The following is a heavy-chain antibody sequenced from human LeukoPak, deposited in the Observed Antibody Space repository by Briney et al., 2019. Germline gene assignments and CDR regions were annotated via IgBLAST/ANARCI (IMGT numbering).Heavy chain of an antibody. CDR3: AKPTPHSSAPPDAFDI. V-gene: IGHV3-23*01. Sequence: SGGSLRLSCAASGFTFSSYAMSWVRQAPGKGLEWVSAISGSGGSTYYADSVKGRFTISRDNSKNTLYLQMNSLRAEDTAVYYCAKPTPHSSAPPDAFDIWGQGTMVTVSS. D-gene: IGHD3-22*01. CDR2: ISGSGGST. CDR1: GFTFSSYA. J-gene: IGHJ3*02.